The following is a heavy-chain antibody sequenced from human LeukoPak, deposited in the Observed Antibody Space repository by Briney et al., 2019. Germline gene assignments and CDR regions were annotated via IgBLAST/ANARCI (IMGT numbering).Heavy chain of an antibody. CDR3: ARNYGNFLEEAYFDY. CDR2: LMSIFGIA. J-gene: IGHJ4*02. V-gene: IGHV1-69*10. CDR1: RGTFSSYA. D-gene: IGHD4-11*01. Sequence: SAVKVSCKASRGTFSSYAMGGVRQAPGQGLEXXXXLMSIFGIANYGKKFQCRVTITADNTTSTAYMELTSLRSEDTAVYDCARNYGNFLEEAYFDYWGQGTLVTVSS.